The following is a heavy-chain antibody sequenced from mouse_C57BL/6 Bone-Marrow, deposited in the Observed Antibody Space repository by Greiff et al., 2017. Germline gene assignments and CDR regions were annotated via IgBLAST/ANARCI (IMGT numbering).Heavy chain of an antibody. J-gene: IGHJ4*01. CDR1: GYTFTDYY. V-gene: IGHV1-19*01. CDR2: INPYNGGT. D-gene: IGHD2-4*01. CDR3: ARHYYDDDKGGNYAMDY. Sequence: VQLQQSGPVLVKPGASVKMSCKASGYTFTDYYMNWVQQSHGKSLEWIGVINPYNGGTSYNPKFTGKATLTVDKSSSTAYMERNGLTTENSVDYYCARHYYDDDKGGNYAMDYWGQGTSVTVSS.